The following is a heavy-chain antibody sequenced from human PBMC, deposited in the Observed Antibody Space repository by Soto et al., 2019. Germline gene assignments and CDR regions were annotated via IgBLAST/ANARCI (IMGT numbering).Heavy chain of an antibody. CDR1: GYTFTSYD. CDR2: MSPNSGAT. V-gene: IGHV1-8*01. D-gene: IGHD1-1*01. J-gene: IGHJ6*02. CDR3: ARGVDAGVDV. Sequence: QVQLVQSGAEVTKPGASVKVSCKASGYTFTSYDINWVRQATGQGLEWMGWMSPNSGATGYAQKFQGRVTMTRDTSISTAYMELSNLRSEDTALYYCARGVDAGVDVWGQGSTVPVSS.